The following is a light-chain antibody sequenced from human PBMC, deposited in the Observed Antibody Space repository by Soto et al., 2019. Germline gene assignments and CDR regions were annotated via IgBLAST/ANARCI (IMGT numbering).Light chain of an antibody. V-gene: IGLV2-14*01. CDR2: DVV. CDR3: ASLTSASSDVL. CDR1: SGDVGGYNY. Sequence: QSALTQPASVSGSPGQSITISCIGTSGDVGGYNYVSWYQQHPGKAPKVMIYDVVKRPSGVSNRFSGSKSGNTASLTISGLQPEDEADYYCASLTSASSDVLFGGGTKLTVL. J-gene: IGLJ2*01.